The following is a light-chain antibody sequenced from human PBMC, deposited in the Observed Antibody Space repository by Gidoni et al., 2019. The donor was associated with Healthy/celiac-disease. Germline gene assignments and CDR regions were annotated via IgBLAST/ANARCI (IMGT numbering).Light chain of an antibody. V-gene: IGKV1-5*03. CDR1: QSISSW. CDR3: QQYNSYLCS. Sequence: DIQMTQSPSTLSASVGDRVTITCRANQSISSWLAWYQQQPGKAPKLMIYKASSLESGVPSRFSGSGSGTEFTLTISSLQPDDFATYYCQQYNSYLCSFGQGTKLEIK. CDR2: KAS. J-gene: IGKJ2*04.